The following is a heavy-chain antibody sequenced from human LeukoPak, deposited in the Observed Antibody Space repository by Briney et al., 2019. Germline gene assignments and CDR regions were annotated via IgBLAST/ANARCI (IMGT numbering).Heavy chain of an antibody. Sequence: GGSLRLSCAASEFSVGSNYMSWVRQAPGKGLEWVSVIYSGGSTYYADSVKGRFTISRDNSKNTLYLQMNSLRAEDTAVYYCARDPTRDGYNYGKFDYWGQGTLVTVSS. CDR2: IYSGGST. D-gene: IGHD5-24*01. CDR3: ARDPTRDGYNYGKFDY. V-gene: IGHV3-66*01. J-gene: IGHJ4*02. CDR1: EFSVGSNY.